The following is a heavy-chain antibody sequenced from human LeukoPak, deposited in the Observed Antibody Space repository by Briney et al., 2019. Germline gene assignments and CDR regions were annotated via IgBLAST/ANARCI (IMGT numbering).Heavy chain of an antibody. CDR1: GFTLSTYE. Sequence: GGSLRLSCAASGFTLSTYEVNWVRQAPGKGLEWVSYITTTSTTIYYADSAKGRFTMSRDSAKNSLYLQMNSLRDEDTAVYYCARDLPDYWGQGTLVTVSS. CDR3: ARDLPDY. V-gene: IGHV3-48*02. J-gene: IGHJ4*02. CDR2: ITTTSTTI.